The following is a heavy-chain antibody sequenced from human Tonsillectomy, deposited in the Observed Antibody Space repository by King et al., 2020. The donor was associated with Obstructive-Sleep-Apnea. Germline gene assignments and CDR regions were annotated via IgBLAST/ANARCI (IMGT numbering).Heavy chain of an antibody. CDR1: GGSISSGDYY. CDR3: ARVVSSGYILNY. Sequence: VQLQESGPGLVKPSQTLSLTCTVSGGSISSGDYYWSWIRQPPGKGLEWIGDIYYSGSTYYNPSLKSRVTISVDTSKNQFSLKLSSVTAADTAVYYCARVVSSGYILNYWGQGTLVTVSS. J-gene: IGHJ4*02. D-gene: IGHD3-22*01. V-gene: IGHV4-30-4*01. CDR2: IYYSGST.